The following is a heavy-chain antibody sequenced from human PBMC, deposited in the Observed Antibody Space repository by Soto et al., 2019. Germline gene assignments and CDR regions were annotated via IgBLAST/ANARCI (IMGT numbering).Heavy chain of an antibody. D-gene: IGHD5-12*01. CDR3: ARGGIVATTGYGDAFDI. Sequence: EVQLVESGGGLVQPGGSLRLSCAASGFTFSSYDMHWVRQATGKGLEWVSAIGTAGDTYYPGSVKGRFTISRENAKNSLYLQMNSLRAGDTAVYYCARGGIVATTGYGDAFDIWGQGTMATVSS. CDR1: GFTFSSYD. J-gene: IGHJ3*02. CDR2: IGTAGDT. V-gene: IGHV3-13*01.